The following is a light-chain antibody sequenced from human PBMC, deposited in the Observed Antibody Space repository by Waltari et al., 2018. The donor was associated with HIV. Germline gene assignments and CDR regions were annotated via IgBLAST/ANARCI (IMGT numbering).Light chain of an antibody. Sequence: QSVLTPPPSASGTPGQRVTISCSGSSSNIGSNYVYWYQQLPGTAPKLLIYRNNQRPSGVPDRFSGSKSGTSASLAISGLRSEDEADYYCAAWDDSLSVVYVFGTGTKVTVL. CDR1: SSNIGSNY. CDR2: RNN. J-gene: IGLJ1*01. V-gene: IGLV1-47*01. CDR3: AAWDDSLSVVYV.